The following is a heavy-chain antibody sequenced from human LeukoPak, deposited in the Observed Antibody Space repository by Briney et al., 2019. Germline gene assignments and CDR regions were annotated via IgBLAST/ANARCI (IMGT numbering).Heavy chain of an antibody. J-gene: IGHJ4*02. Sequence: GGSLRLSCAASGFTFSSYWMSWVRQAPGKGLEWVANIKQDGSEKYYVDSVKGRFTISRDNAKNSLYLQMNSLRAEDTAVYYCARDQPATMVRGVLGYWGQGTLVTVSS. CDR2: IKQDGSEK. CDR1: GFTFSSYW. V-gene: IGHV3-7*01. D-gene: IGHD3-10*01. CDR3: ARDQPATMVRGVLGY.